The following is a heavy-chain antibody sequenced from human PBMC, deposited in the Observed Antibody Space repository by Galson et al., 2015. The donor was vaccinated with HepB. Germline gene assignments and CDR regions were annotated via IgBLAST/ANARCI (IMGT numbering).Heavy chain of an antibody. CDR3: AKRRQQLGYFDY. CDR2: ITGSGGST. CDR1: GFTFSSYV. V-gene: IGHV3-23*01. J-gene: IGHJ4*02. D-gene: IGHD6-13*01. Sequence: SLRLSCAASGFTFSSYVMSWVRQAPGKGLQWVSAITGSGGSTFYADSVKGRFTISRDNSKNTLYLQMNSLRIDDTAVYYCAKRRQQLGYFDYWGQGTLVTVSS.